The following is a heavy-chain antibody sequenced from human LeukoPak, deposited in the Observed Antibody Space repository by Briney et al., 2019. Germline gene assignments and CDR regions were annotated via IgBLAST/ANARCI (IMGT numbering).Heavy chain of an antibody. Sequence: ASVRVSCKASGYSFTNYGISWVRQAPGQGLEWMGWISAYNGYTNYAQSLQGRVTMTTDTSTSTAYMELRSLTSDDTAVYYCARSGRGTYYYFDLWGLGTLVTVSS. CDR3: ARSGRGTYYYFDL. D-gene: IGHD5-12*01. V-gene: IGHV1-18*01. CDR1: GYSFTNYG. J-gene: IGHJ4*02. CDR2: ISAYNGYT.